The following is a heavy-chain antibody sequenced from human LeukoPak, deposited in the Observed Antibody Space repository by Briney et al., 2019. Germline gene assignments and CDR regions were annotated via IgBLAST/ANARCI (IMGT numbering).Heavy chain of an antibody. J-gene: IGHJ4*02. V-gene: IGHV3-66*01. CDR1: GFTVNGNF. CDR3: ARTETPMTQGFSFDY. CDR2: FHTGGST. D-gene: IGHD5-18*01. Sequence: GGSLRLSCAASGFTVNGNFRGGVRQGPGKGLEGFSFFHTGGSTYYADSVKGRFTISRDNSKNMVYLQMDNLRAEDTAVYYCARTETPMTQGFSFDYWGQGILVTVSS.